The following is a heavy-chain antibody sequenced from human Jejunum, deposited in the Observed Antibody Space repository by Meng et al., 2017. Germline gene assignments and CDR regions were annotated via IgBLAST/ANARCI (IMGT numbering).Heavy chain of an antibody. V-gene: IGHV4-34*02. CDR2: IHPSGST. CDR1: GGSSSGFY. CDR3: TRGTDRAKSGDY. J-gene: IGHJ4*02. Sequence: QAQLQRGGVGLLEPSETLSVTCAVYGGSSSGFYLSWIRQPPGKGLEWIGEIHPSGSTDYNPSLKSRLTISLDTSKNQFSLSLNSATAADTGIYYCTRGTDRAKSGDYWGQGTLVTVSS. D-gene: IGHD1-14*01.